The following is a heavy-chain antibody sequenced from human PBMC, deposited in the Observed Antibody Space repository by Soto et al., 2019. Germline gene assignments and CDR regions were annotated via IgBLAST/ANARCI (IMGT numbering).Heavy chain of an antibody. CDR1: GFTFSIYA. Sequence: PGGSLRLSCAASGFTFSIYAMHWVRHAPGKGLEWVAVISYDGSNKYYADSVKGRFTISRDNSKNTLYLQMNSLRAEDTAVYYCARDVVSPGYSYGLGMDVWGQGTTVTVSS. D-gene: IGHD5-18*01. CDR3: ARDVVSPGYSYGLGMDV. J-gene: IGHJ6*02. CDR2: ISYDGSNK. V-gene: IGHV3-30-3*01.